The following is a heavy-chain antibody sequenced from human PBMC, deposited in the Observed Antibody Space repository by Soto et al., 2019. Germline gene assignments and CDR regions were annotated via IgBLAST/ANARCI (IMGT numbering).Heavy chain of an antibody. Sequence: QVQLGQSGAEVKRPGASVKVSCKASGYTFTSYDFNWVRQAPGQGLEWMGWVNPNSGNTDYAQKFQGRVTMTRNTSIRTAYMELSSLRSEDTAVYYCARASYLDPAFDIWGQGTMVTVSS. CDR2: VNPNSGNT. CDR3: ARASYLDPAFDI. J-gene: IGHJ3*02. CDR1: GYTFTSYD. D-gene: IGHD2-2*03. V-gene: IGHV1-8*01.